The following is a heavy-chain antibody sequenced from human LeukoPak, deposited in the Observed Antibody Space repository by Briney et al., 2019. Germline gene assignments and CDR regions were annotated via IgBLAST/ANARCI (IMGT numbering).Heavy chain of an antibody. CDR3: ARYPLYGSGSYYTDY. CDR2: ISSSGITI. V-gene: IGHV3-11*01. Sequence: NPGGSLRLSCAASGFTFSDYYMSWIRQAPGKGLEWVSYISSSGITIYYADSVEGRFTISRDNAKNSLYLQMSSLRAEDTAVYYCARYPLYGSGSYYTDYWGQGTLVTVSS. J-gene: IGHJ4*02. D-gene: IGHD3-10*01. CDR1: GFTFSDYY.